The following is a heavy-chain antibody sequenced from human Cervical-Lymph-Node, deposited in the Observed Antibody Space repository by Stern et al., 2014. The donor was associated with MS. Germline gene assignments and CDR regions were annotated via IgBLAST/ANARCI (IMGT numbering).Heavy chain of an antibody. CDR3: AKVLGSGSRYYFDY. Sequence: EVQLVESGGGLVQPGRSLRLSCAASGFTFDDYAMHWVRQAPGKGLEWVSGISWNSGSIGYADSVKGRFTISRDHAKNSLYLQMNSLRAEDTALYYCAKVLGSGSRYYFDYWGQGTLVTVSS. CDR1: GFTFDDYA. CDR2: ISWNSGSI. D-gene: IGHD3-10*01. V-gene: IGHV3-9*01. J-gene: IGHJ4*02.